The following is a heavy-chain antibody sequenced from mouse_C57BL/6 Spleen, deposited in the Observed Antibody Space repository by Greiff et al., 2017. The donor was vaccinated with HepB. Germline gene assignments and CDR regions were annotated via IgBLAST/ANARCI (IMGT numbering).Heavy chain of an antibody. V-gene: IGHV3-1*01. J-gene: IGHJ3*01. Sequence: EVKLQESGPGMVKPSQSLSLTCTVTGYSITSGYDWHWIRHFPGNKLEWMGYISYSGSTNYNPSLKSRISITHDTSKNHFFLKLNSVTTEDTATYYCAREYSNYGGFAYWGQGTLVTVSA. CDR1: GYSITSGYD. D-gene: IGHD2-5*01. CDR2: ISYSGST. CDR3: AREYSNYGGFAY.